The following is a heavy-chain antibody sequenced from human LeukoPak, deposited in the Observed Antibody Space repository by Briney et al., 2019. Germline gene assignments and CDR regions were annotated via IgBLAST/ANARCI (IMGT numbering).Heavy chain of an antibody. CDR2: IRSKANNYAT. Sequence: PGGSLRLSCAASGFTFSGSAMHWVRQASGKGLEWVGRIRSKANNYATACAASVKGGFTISRDDSKNTAYLQMNSLKIEDTAVYYCTRRTKDDSSGYYSTWGQGTLVTVSS. J-gene: IGHJ5*02. CDR3: TRRTKDDSSGYYST. CDR1: GFTFSGSA. D-gene: IGHD3-22*01. V-gene: IGHV3-73*01.